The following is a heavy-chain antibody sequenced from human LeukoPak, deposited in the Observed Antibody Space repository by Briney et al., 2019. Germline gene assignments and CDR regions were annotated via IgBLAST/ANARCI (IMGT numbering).Heavy chain of an antibody. CDR3: VRDYDGDLDY. CDR1: GFTFSHYW. Sequence: PGGSLRLSCAASGFTFSHYWMAWVRQAPGKGPEWVANVKQDERSKFYADSVKGRFTISRDNAKNSLYLQMNGLRVEDTALYYCVRDYDGDLDYWGQGTLVTVSS. J-gene: IGHJ4*02. D-gene: IGHD4-23*01. CDR2: VKQDERSK. V-gene: IGHV3-7*01.